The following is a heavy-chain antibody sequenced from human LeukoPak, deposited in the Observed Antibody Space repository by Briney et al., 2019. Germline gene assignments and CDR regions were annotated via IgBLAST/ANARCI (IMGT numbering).Heavy chain of an antibody. CDR1: GGSFSGYY. CDR2: INHSGST. J-gene: IGHJ4*02. Sequence: SETLSLTCAVYGGSFSGYYWSWIRQPPGKGLEWIGEINHSGSTNYNPSLKSRVTISVDTSKNQFSLKLSSVTAADTAVYYCAREYCSGGSCYAHFDYWGQGTLVIVSS. D-gene: IGHD2-15*01. CDR3: AREYCSGGSCYAHFDY. V-gene: IGHV4-34*01.